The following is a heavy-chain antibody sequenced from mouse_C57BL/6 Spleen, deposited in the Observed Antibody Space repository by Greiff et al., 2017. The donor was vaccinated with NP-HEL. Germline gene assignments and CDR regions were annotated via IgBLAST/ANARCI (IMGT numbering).Heavy chain of an antibody. CDR3: TRGGNYDYFDY. CDR1: GFTFSSYA. V-gene: IGHV5-9-1*02. D-gene: IGHD2-1*01. Sequence: VQLKESGEGLVKPGGSLKLSCAASGFTFSSYAMSWVRQTPEKRLEWVAYISSGGDYIYYADTVKGRFTISRDNARNTLYLQMSSLKSEDTAMYYCTRGGNYDYFDYWGQGTTLTVSS. J-gene: IGHJ2*01. CDR2: ISSGGDYI.